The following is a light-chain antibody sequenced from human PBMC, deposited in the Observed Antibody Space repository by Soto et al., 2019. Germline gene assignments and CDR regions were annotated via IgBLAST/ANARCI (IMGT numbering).Light chain of an antibody. J-gene: IGKJ4*01. CDR3: QQFSSYPLT. CDR1: HPFSNNY. CDR2: DAS. V-gene: IGKV3-20*01. Sequence: ELVLTHSPGTLSLSPVKRATLSFSTTHPFSNNYLAWYQQKPGQSPRLLIYDASGRATGIPDRFSGGGSGTDFTLTISRLEPEDFAVYYCQQFSSYPLTFGGGTKVDIK.